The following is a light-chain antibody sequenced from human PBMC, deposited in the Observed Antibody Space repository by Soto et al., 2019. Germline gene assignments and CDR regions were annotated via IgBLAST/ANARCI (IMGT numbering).Light chain of an antibody. Sequence: IQMTESPCTRASFVGDSFSITYRASQVISSYLAWYQQKPGRAPKLLIYAASTLQSGVPSRFSGSGSGTEFTLTVSSLQPEHFATYYCQQLNSYPLTFGPGTRLEIK. CDR1: QVISSY. J-gene: IGKJ5*01. CDR2: AAS. V-gene: IGKV1-9*01. CDR3: QQLNSYPLT.